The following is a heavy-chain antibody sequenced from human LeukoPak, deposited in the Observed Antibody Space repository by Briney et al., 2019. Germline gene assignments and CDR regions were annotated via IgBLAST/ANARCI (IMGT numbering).Heavy chain of an antibody. D-gene: IGHD3-3*01. CDR2: IYYSGST. V-gene: IGHV4-59*01. Sequence: PSETLSLTCTVSGGSISSYYWSWLRQPPGKGLEGIGDIYYSGSTNYNPSLKSRVTISVDTSKNQFSLKLSSVTAADTAVYYCARATMDFWSGYYPYYFDYWGQGTLVTVSS. J-gene: IGHJ4*02. CDR3: ARATMDFWSGYYPYYFDY. CDR1: GGSISSYY.